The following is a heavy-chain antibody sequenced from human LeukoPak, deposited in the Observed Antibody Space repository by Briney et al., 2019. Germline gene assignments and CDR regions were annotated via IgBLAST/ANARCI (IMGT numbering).Heavy chain of an antibody. V-gene: IGHV1-2*02. Sequence: ASVKVSCKASGYTFTGYYMHWVRQAPGQGLEWMGWINPNSGGTNYAQKFQGRVTMTRDTSISTAYMELSSLRSEDTAVYYCARDLTVTTEYYYYYYYMDVWGKGTTVTVSS. CDR1: GYTFTGYY. J-gene: IGHJ6*03. CDR3: ARDLTVTTEYYYYYYYMDV. CDR2: INPNSGGT. D-gene: IGHD4-11*01.